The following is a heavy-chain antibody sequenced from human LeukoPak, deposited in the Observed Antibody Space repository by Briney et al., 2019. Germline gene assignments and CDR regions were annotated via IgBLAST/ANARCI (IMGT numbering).Heavy chain of an antibody. D-gene: IGHD1-26*01. CDR1: GFTFSSYS. J-gene: IGHJ4*02. CDR2: ISSSSSYI. V-gene: IGHV3-21*01. Sequence: GGSLRLSCAASGFTFSSYSMNWVRQAPGKGLEWVSSISSSSSYIYYADSVKGRFTISRDNAKNSLYLQMNSLRAEDTAVYYCARDISAVVGATPYFDYWGQGTLVTVSS. CDR3: ARDISAVVGATPYFDY.